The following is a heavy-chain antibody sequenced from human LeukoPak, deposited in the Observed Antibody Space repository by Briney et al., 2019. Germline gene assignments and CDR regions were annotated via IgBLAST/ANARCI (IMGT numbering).Heavy chain of an antibody. Sequence: PSQTLSLTCTVSGASISNSNYYWGWIRQPPGKGLEWIGTIYYSGTTYYNPTLKSRVTISVDASKNQFSLILTSVTAADTAVYYCARGPPGSVTSSWYLNYWGQGILVSVSS. V-gene: IGHV4-39*07. CDR2: IYYSGTT. CDR3: ARGPPGSVTSSWYLNY. J-gene: IGHJ4*02. D-gene: IGHD6-13*01. CDR1: GASISNSNYY.